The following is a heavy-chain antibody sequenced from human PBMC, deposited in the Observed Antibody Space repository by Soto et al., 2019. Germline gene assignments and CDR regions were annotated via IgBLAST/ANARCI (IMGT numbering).Heavy chain of an antibody. Sequence: SETLSLTCAVYGGSFSGHYWTWIRQPPGKGLEWVGEVTRSGNTNYNPSLKSRVTISVDTSKNQFSLKLSSVTAADTAVYYCACNYYDFWSGYYSVGYFDYWAQGTPVTVSS. D-gene: IGHD3-3*01. CDR3: ACNYYDFWSGYYSVGYFDY. V-gene: IGHV4-34*01. J-gene: IGHJ4*02. CDR2: VTRSGNT. CDR1: GGSFSGHY.